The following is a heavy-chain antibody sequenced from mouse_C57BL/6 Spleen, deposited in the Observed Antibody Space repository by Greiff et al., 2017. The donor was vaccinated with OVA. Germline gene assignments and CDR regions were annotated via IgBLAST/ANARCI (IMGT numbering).Heavy chain of an antibody. CDR2: IRSKSNNYAT. CDR3: VNGNYDYYAMDY. Sequence: EVQLVESGGGLVQPKGSLKLSCAASGFSFNTYAMSWVRQAPGKGLEWVARIRSKSNNYATYYADSVKDRFTISRDDSESMLYLQMNNLKTEDTAMYYCVNGNYDYYAMDYWGQGTSVTVSS. V-gene: IGHV10-1*01. D-gene: IGHD2-1*01. J-gene: IGHJ4*01. CDR1: GFSFNTYA.